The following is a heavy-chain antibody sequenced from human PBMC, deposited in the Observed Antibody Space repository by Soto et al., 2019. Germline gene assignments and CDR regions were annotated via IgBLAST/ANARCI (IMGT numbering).Heavy chain of an antibody. D-gene: IGHD5-18*01. Sequence: QVQMVESGGGVVQPGRSLRLSCAASGFTFSSYAIHWVRQAPGKGLEWVAVISYDGSNKYYTDSVKGRFTISRGNSKNTLNLQMNSLGAEDTAVYYCARDVYTYGFLDYWGQGTLVTVSS. CDR2: ISYDGSNK. J-gene: IGHJ4*02. V-gene: IGHV3-30-3*01. CDR3: ARDVYTYGFLDY. CDR1: GFTFSSYA.